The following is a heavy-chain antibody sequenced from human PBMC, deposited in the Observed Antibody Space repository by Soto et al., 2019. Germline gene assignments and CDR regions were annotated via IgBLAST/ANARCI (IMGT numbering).Heavy chain of an antibody. J-gene: IGHJ6*02. CDR3: ARGGSSAWPYYYGMDV. CDR1: GNTFTGYY. Sequence: ASVKVSCKASGNTFTGYYIHWVRQAPGRGLEWVGWVSPDSGVTNYAQNLQGRVTMTRDTSINTAYMELSRLRSDDTAVYYCARGGSSAWPYYYGMDVWGQGTTVTVSS. D-gene: IGHD6-19*01. V-gene: IGHV1-2*02. CDR2: VSPDSGVT.